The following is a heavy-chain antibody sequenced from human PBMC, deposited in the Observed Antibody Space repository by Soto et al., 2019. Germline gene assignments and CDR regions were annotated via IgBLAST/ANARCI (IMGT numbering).Heavy chain of an antibody. V-gene: IGHV1-18*01. D-gene: IGHD6-6*01. Sequence: QVQLVQSGAEVKKPGASVKVSCKASGYTFTSYGISWVRQAPGQGLEWMGWISAYNGNTNYAQKLQGRVTMTTDTSTSTAYMELRSLRSDDTAVYYCARDLGYSSSGYYYYYGMDVWGQGTTVTVSS. J-gene: IGHJ6*02. CDR3: ARDLGYSSSGYYYYYGMDV. CDR2: ISAYNGNT. CDR1: GYTFTSYG.